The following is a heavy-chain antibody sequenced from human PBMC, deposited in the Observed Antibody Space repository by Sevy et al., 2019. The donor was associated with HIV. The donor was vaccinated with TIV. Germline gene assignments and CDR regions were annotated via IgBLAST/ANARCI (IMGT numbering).Heavy chain of an antibody. V-gene: IGHV3-23*01. CDR2: ISGSDGST. D-gene: IGHD1-1*01. J-gene: IGHJ4*02. Sequence: GGSLRLSCAASGFTFSSYAMSWVRQAPGKGLEWVSVISGSDGSTYYADSVKGRFTNSRDNSKNTLYLQMNSLRAEDTAVYYFAPNWNLDYWGKGTLVTVSS. CDR1: GFTFSSYA. CDR3: APNWNLDY.